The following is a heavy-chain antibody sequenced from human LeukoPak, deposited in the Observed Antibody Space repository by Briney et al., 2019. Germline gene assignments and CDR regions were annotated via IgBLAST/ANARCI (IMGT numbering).Heavy chain of an antibody. V-gene: IGHV4-39*01. CDR3: ARGGRLGELSSTFDY. J-gene: IGHJ4*02. CDR1: GGSISSSSYY. D-gene: IGHD3-16*02. CDR2: IYYSGST. Sequence: SETLSLTCTVSGGSISSSSYYWGWIRQPPGKGLEWIGSIYYSGSTYYNPSLKSRVTISVDTSKNQFSLKLSSVTAADTAVYYCARGGRLGELSSTFDYWGQGTLVTVSS.